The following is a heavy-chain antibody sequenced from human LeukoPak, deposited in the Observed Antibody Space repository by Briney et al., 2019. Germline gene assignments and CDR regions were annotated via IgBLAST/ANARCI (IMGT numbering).Heavy chain of an antibody. CDR2: IYYSGST. V-gene: IGHV4-39*07. CDR1: GGSISSSSYY. J-gene: IGHJ5*02. D-gene: IGHD3-3*01. CDR3: ARGVLIVLEPGSISRACWFDP. Sequence: SETLSLTCTVSGGSISSSSYYWGWIRQPPGKGLEWIGSIYYSGSTYYNPSLKSRVTISVDTSKNQFSLKLSPVTAADTAVYYCARGVLIVLEPGSISRACWFDPWGQGTLVTVSS.